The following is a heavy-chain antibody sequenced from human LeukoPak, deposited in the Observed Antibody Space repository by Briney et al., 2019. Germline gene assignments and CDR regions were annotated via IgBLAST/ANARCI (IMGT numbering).Heavy chain of an antibody. Sequence: GGSLRLSCAASGFTFSSYGMHWVRQAPGKGLEWVAFIRYDASNKFYADSVRGRFTISRDNSKNTLYLKMNSLRAEDTAIYYCAKDTSGSPDASDIWGQGTMVIVSS. CDR3: AKDTSGSPDASDI. CDR1: GFTFSSYG. V-gene: IGHV3-30*02. D-gene: IGHD3-10*01. J-gene: IGHJ3*02. CDR2: IRYDASNK.